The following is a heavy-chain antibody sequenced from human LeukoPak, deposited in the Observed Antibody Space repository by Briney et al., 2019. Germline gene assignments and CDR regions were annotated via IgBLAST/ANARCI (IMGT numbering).Heavy chain of an antibody. CDR3: ITPLPYSAQ. CDR2: IKPKTDGETT. Sequence: GGSLRLSCAASGFTVSSHYMNWVRQAPGKGLEWVGRIKPKTDGETTEYAAPVKGRFSISRDDSKTMLYLQMNSLKTEDTAVYYCITPLPYSAQGGQGTLVTVSS. D-gene: IGHD2-21*01. CDR1: GFTVSSHY. V-gene: IGHV3-15*07. J-gene: IGHJ4*02.